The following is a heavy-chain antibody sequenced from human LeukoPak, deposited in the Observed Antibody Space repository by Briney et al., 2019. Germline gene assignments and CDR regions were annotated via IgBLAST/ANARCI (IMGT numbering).Heavy chain of an antibody. CDR3: ARDRGGCYYYYMDV. CDR1: GFTFSSYS. V-gene: IGHV3-48*04. CDR2: ISSSSSTI. J-gene: IGHJ6*03. D-gene: IGHD3-10*01. Sequence: GGSVRLSCAASGFTFSSYSMNWVRQAPGKGLEWVSYISSSSSTIYYAESVKGRFTISRDNAKNSLYLQMNSLRAEDTAVYYCARDRGGCYYYYMDVWGKGTTVTVSS.